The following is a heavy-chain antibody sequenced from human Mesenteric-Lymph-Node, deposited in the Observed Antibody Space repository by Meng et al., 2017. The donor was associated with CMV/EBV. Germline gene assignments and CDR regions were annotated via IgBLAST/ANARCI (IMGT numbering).Heavy chain of an antibody. CDR2: INPYNDNT. CDR3: ARDYDYYDFWSGYYDYYYYGMDV. D-gene: IGHD3-3*01. Sequence: ASVKVSCKASGYTFNTYGLSWVRKAPGQGPEWMGWINPYNDNTNYAQKLQGRVTMTTDTSTTTAYMELRSLRSDDTAMYYCARDYDYYDFWSGYYDYYYYGMDVWGQGTTVTVSS. J-gene: IGHJ6*02. CDR1: GYTFNTYG. V-gene: IGHV1-18*01.